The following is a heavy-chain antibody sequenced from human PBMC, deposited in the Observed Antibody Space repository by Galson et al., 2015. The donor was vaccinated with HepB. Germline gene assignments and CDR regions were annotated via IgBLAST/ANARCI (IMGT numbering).Heavy chain of an antibody. CDR2: ISSSSSYI. D-gene: IGHD6-19*01. Sequence: SLRLSCAASGFAFSSYSMNWVRQAPGKGLEWVSSISSSSSYIYYADSVKGRFTISRDNAKNSLYLQMNSLRAEDTAVYYCARDPYSSGWYDGYWGQGTLVTVSS. CDR3: ARDPYSSGWYDGY. CDR1: GFAFSSYS. V-gene: IGHV3-21*01. J-gene: IGHJ4*02.